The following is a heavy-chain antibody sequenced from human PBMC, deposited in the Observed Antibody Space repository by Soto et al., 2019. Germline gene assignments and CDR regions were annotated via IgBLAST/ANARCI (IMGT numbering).Heavy chain of an antibody. V-gene: IGHV4-59*01. D-gene: IGHD3-3*01. CDR2: IYYSGST. J-gene: IGHJ3*02. CDR3: ARGYDFWSGYYHDAFDI. CDR1: GGSISSYY. Sequence: SETLSLTCTVSGGSISSYYWSWIRQPPGKGLEWIGYIYYSGSTNYNPSLKSRVTISVDTSKNQFSLKLSSVTAADTALYYCARGYDFWSGYYHDAFDIWGQGTMVTVSS.